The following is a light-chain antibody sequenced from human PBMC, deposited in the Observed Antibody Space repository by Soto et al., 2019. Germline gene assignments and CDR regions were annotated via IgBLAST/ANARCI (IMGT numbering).Light chain of an antibody. CDR2: EVT. J-gene: IGLJ1*01. V-gene: IGLV2-8*01. CDR1: SSDVGGYNY. Sequence: QSALTQPPSASESPGQSVTISCTGTSSDVGGYNYVSWYQHHPGKAPKPMIYEVTKRPSGVPDRFSGSKSGNTASLTVSGLQAEDEADYYCSSYAGSNTYVFGTGTKVTV. CDR3: SSYAGSNTYV.